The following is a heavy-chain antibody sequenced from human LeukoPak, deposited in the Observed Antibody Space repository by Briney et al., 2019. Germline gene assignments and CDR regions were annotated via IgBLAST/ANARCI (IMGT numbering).Heavy chain of an antibody. Sequence: QSGGSLRLSCAASGLTFGNYWMSWVRQAPGKGLEWVANIKEDGNEKYYVDSVKGRFTISRDNAKKSLYLQMNSLRAEDTAVYYCARDRSRFYYWGQGTPVTVSS. J-gene: IGHJ4*02. CDR2: IKEDGNEK. V-gene: IGHV3-7*01. CDR3: ARDRSRFYY. D-gene: IGHD2-2*01. CDR1: GLTFGNYW.